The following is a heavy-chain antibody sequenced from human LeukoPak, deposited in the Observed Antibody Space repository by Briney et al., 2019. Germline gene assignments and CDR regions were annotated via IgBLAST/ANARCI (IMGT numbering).Heavy chain of an antibody. CDR1: GFTFSSYE. CDR2: ISSSGSTI. V-gene: IGHV3-48*03. Sequence: GGSLRLSCAASGFTFSSYEMNWVRRAPGKGLEWVSYISSSGSTIYYADSVKGRFTISRDNAKNSLYLQMNSLRAEDTAVYYCARDGPARYDIAASGYWGQGTLVTVSS. J-gene: IGHJ4*02. D-gene: IGHD6-13*01. CDR3: ARDGPARYDIAASGY.